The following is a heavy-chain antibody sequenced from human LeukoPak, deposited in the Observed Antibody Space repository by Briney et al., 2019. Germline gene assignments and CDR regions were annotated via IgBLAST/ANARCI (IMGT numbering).Heavy chain of an antibody. CDR1: GGSISSYY. Sequence: SETLSLTCTVSGGSISSYYWSWIRQPPGKGLEWIGYIYYSGSTNYNPSLKSRVTISVDTSKNQFSLKLSSVTAADTAVYYCARESPGYSSGWYWTNYYYYGMYVWGQGTTVTVSS. CDR2: IYYSGST. J-gene: IGHJ6*02. CDR3: ARESPGYSSGWYWTNYYYYGMYV. D-gene: IGHD6-19*01. V-gene: IGHV4-59*01.